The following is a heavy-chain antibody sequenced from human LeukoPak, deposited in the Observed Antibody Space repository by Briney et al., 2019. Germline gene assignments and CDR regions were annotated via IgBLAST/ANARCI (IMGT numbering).Heavy chain of an antibody. CDR1: GYTFTSYD. J-gene: IGHJ3*02. D-gene: IGHD1-26*01. V-gene: IGHV1-8*01. CDR2: MNPNSGNT. CDR3: ARELSGSDDAFDI. Sequence: ASVKVSCEASGYTFTSYDINWVRQATGQGLEWMGWMNPNSGNTGYAQKFQGRVTMTRNTSISTAYMELSSLRSEDTAVYYCARELSGSDDAFDIWGQGTMVTVSS.